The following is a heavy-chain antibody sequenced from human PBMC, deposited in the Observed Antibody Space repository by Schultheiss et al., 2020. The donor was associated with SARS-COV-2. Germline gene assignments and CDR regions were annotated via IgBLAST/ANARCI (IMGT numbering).Heavy chain of an antibody. CDR2: IYYSGST. Sequence: SETLSLTCTVSGGSISSGDYYWSWIRQPPGKGLEWIGYIYYSGSTNYNPSLKSRVTISVDTSKNQFSLKLSSVTAADTAVYYCARDATYGSGVIWGQGTLVTVSS. J-gene: IGHJ4*02. CDR3: ARDATYGSGVI. V-gene: IGHV4-30-4*01. CDR1: GGSISSGDYY. D-gene: IGHD3-10*01.